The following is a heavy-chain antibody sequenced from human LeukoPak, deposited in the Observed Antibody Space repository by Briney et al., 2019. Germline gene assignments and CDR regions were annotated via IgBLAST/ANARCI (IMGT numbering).Heavy chain of an antibody. V-gene: IGHV1-8*02. J-gene: IGHJ4*02. CDR1: GYTFTSYG. CDR3: TRAWDGGTD. Sequence: ASVKVSCKASGYTFTSYGISWVRQAPGQGLEWMGWMNPNSGNTGYAQKFQGRVTMTRNTSISTAYMELSSLRSEDTAVYYCTRAWDGGTDWGQGTLVTVSS. D-gene: IGHD3-16*01. CDR2: MNPNSGNT.